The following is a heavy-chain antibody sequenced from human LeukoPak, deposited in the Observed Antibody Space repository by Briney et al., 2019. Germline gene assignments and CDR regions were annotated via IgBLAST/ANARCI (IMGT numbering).Heavy chain of an antibody. D-gene: IGHD3-10*01. Sequence: GGSLRLSCVASGFTFSSNGMHWARQAPGKGLEWVTFIQYDGSKKYYADSVKGRFTISRDNSKNTLYLEMNSLRVEDTAVYYCATRRFGELTYWGQGTLVTVSS. CDR2: IQYDGSKK. CDR3: ATRRFGELTY. J-gene: IGHJ4*02. CDR1: GFTFSSNG. V-gene: IGHV3-30*02.